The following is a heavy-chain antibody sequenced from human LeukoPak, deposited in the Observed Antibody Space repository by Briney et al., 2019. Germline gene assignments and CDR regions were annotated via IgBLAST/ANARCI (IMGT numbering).Heavy chain of an antibody. D-gene: IGHD4-17*01. V-gene: IGHV4-59*08. Sequence: SETLSLTCSVSGGSMSNNYWGWIRQPPGRGLEWIGYISYTGSTSYTPSLKSRVSIFLETPRNQFSLEVSSVIAADTAVYYCARLQSANHDNGYYAGGFYYMDVWGKGTTVTVSS. CDR3: ARLQSANHDNGYYAGGFYYMDV. J-gene: IGHJ6*03. CDR1: GGSMSNNY. CDR2: ISYTGST.